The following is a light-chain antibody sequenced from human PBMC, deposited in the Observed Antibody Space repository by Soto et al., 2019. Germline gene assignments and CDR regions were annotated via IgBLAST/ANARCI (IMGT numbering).Light chain of an antibody. J-gene: IGKJ3*01. CDR3: QQLNSFPIP. CDR2: GAS. V-gene: IGKV1-9*01. Sequence: IQLTQSPSSLSASVGDRVTISCRASQGIANFLSWYQQKPGKAPKLLIYGASTLQSGVPSRFSGSGSGTDFTLTISSLRTEDFATYYCQQLNSFPIPFGPGTKVDIK. CDR1: QGIANF.